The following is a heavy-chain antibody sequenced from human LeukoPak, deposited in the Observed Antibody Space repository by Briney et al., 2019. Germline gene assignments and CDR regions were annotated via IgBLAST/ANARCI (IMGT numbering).Heavy chain of an antibody. V-gene: IGHV1-2*02. CDR3: ARPRTYSGSYETFDY. D-gene: IGHD1-26*01. J-gene: IGHJ4*02. CDR2: INPDSGDT. Sequence: ASVKVSCKASGYTFTSYDINWVRQATGQGLEWMGWINPDSGDTSYAQKFQGRVTMTRDTSINTAYMEVTRLRSDDTAVYYCARPRTYSGSYETFDYWGQGTLVSVSS. CDR1: GYTFTSYD.